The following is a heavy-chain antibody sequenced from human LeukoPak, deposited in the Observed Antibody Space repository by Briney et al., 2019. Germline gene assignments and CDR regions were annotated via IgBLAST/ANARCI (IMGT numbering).Heavy chain of an antibody. D-gene: IGHD3-9*01. J-gene: IGHJ1*01. CDR1: GYTFTSYD. Sequence: GASVKVSCKASGYTFTSYDINWVRQAPGQGLEWMGWISAYNGNTNYAQKLQGRVTMTTDTSTSTAYMELRSLRSDDTAVYYCARDRASYYDILTGYYQYFQHWGQGTLVTVSS. V-gene: IGHV1-18*01. CDR3: ARDRASYYDILTGYYQYFQH. CDR2: ISAYNGNT.